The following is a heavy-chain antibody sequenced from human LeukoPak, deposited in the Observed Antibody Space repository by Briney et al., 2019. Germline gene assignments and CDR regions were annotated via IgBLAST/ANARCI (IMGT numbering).Heavy chain of an antibody. D-gene: IGHD3-16*02. CDR2: INPDGSQK. Sequence: GESLRLSCAASGFSFSWSCMNWVRQAPGQGLEWVGNINPDGSQKRFVDSVMGRFTMSRGNAKNSLYLQRNSLRSEDTAVFYCAALTVPRYNFWRQGTLLTVPS. CDR1: GFSFSWSC. J-gene: IGHJ4*02. CDR3: AALTVPRYNF. V-gene: IGHV3-7*01.